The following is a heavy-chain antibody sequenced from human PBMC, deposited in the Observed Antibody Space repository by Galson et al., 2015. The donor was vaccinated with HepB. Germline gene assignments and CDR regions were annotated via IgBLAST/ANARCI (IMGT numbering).Heavy chain of an antibody. CDR2: ISGRGDGT. V-gene: IGHV3-23*01. CDR3: AKEGSSWYYFDY. D-gene: IGHD6-13*01. J-gene: IGHJ4*02. CDR1: GFTFRSYT. Sequence: SLRLSCAASGFTFRSYTMSWVRQAPGKGLEWVSAISGRGDGTYYADSVKGRFTISRDNSKNTLSLQMNSLRADDTAIYYCAKEGSSWYYFDYWGQGTLVTVSS.